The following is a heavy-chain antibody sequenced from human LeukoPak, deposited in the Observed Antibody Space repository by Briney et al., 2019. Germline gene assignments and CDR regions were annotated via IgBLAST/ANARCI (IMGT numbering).Heavy chain of an antibody. Sequence: SVKVSCKASGYTFTGYYMHWVRQVPGQGLEWMGGIIPIFGTANYAQKFQGRVTITADESTSTAYMELSSLRSEDTAVYYCARGGVDYSYGMDVWGQGTTVTVSS. CDR2: IIPIFGTA. J-gene: IGHJ6*02. CDR3: ARGGVDYSYGMDV. V-gene: IGHV1-69*13. D-gene: IGHD3-10*01. CDR1: GYTFTGYY.